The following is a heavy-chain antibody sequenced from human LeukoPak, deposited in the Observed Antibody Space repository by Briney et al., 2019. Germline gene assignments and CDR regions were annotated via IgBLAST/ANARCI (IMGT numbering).Heavy chain of an antibody. D-gene: IGHD1-1*01. Sequence: PSETLSLTCDVSGGSITQTNYWTWVRQPPGKGLEWIGEVNLQGSTNYNPSLMRRVAISVDTSANHVSLQLTSVTAADTAVYYCARLNWWERPAYYYYGMDVWGQGTTVIVSS. CDR2: VNLQGST. V-gene: IGHV4-4*02. CDR1: GGSITQTNY. CDR3: ARLNWWERPAYYYYGMDV. J-gene: IGHJ6*02.